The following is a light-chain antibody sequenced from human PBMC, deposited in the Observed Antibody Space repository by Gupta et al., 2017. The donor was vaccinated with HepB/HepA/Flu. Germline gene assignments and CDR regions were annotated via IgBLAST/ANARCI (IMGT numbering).Light chain of an antibody. V-gene: IGKV2-28*01. CDR3: MQALQPT. J-gene: IGKJ3*01. CDR1: QSLLHSNGYNY. CDR2: LGS. Sequence: DIVMTQSPLSLPVTPGEPASISCRSSQSLLHSNGYNYLDWYLQKAGQSPQLLIYLGSNRASGVPDRFSGSGSGTDFTLKISRVEAEDVGVYYCMQALQPTFGPGTXVDIK.